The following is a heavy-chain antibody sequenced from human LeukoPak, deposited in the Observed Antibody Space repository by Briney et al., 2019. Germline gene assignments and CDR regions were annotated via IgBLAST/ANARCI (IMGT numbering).Heavy chain of an antibody. CDR2: INPNSGGT. J-gene: IGHJ4*02. Sequence: ASVKVSCKASGYTFTGYYMHWVRQAPGQGLEWMGWINPNSGGTNYAQKFQGRVTMTRGTSISTAYMEVSRLKASDTAMYYCAFGYYYDSSARDYWGQGTLVTVSS. CDR1: GYTFTGYY. D-gene: IGHD3-22*01. CDR3: AFGYYYDSSARDY. V-gene: IGHV1-2*02.